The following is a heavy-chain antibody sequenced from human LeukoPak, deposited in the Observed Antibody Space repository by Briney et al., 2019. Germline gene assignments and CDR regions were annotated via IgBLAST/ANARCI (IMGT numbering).Heavy chain of an antibody. V-gene: IGHV3-48*01. CDR2: ISSSSTTI. Sequence: PGGSLRLSCAASGFTFSSHSMIWVRQAPGKGPEWVSYISSSSTTIYYADSVKGRFTISRDNAKNSLYLQMNSLRAEDTAVYYCARGNSGGDYWGQGTLVTVSS. D-gene: IGHD6-19*01. CDR1: GFTFSSHS. CDR3: ARGNSGGDY. J-gene: IGHJ4*02.